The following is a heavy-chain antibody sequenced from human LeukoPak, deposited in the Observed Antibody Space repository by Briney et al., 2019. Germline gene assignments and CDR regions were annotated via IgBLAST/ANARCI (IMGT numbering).Heavy chain of an antibody. J-gene: IGHJ6*02. CDR2: IRSRGSTI. CDR1: GFTFSSYE. V-gene: IGHV3-48*03. Sequence: PGGSLRLSCAASGFTFSSYEMNWVRQAPGNGLEWVSYIRSRGSTIYYADSVKGRFTISRDNAKNSLYLQMNSLRAEDTAVYYCARQSITMVRGVPYYYGMDVWGQGTTVTVSS. D-gene: IGHD3-10*01. CDR3: ARQSITMVRGVPYYYGMDV.